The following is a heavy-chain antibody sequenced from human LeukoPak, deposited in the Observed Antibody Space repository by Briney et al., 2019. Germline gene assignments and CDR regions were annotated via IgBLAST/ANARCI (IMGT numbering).Heavy chain of an antibody. Sequence: GGSLRLSCAASGFTYSSYAMHWVRQAPGKGLEWVAVISYDGSNKYYADSVKGRFTISRDNSKNTLYLQMNSLRAEDTAVYYCARDQVDAFDIWGQGTMVTVSS. CDR2: ISYDGSNK. CDR3: ARDQVDAFDI. J-gene: IGHJ3*02. CDR1: GFTYSSYA. V-gene: IGHV3-30-3*01.